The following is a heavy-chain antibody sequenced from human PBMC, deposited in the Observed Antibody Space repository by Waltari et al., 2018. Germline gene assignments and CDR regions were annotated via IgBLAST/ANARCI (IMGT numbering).Heavy chain of an antibody. CDR1: GFPFSSYS. J-gene: IGHJ3*01. CDR3: AKGTSEGEVVDA. D-gene: IGHD2-2*01. Sequence: EVQLVESGGGLVKPGGALRLCCAASGFPFSSYSMNWVRQAPGKGRERVPCMSSSSSYTYYADSGKGRFTISRDNAKNSLYLQMNSLRAEDTAVDYCAKGTSEGEVVDAWGQGTMVTVSS. V-gene: IGHV3-21*01. CDR2: MSSSSSYT.